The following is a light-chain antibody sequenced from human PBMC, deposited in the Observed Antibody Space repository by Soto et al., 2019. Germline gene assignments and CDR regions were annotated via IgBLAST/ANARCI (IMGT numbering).Light chain of an antibody. CDR1: QSVRSSH. CDR3: QQYSSSPLT. Sequence: EIVLTHSPGTLCLSPGERATLSCSTSQSVRSSHLAWYQQKPGQAPRLLIYGASSRATGIPDRFSGSGSGTDFTLTISRLEPEDFAVYHCQQYSSSPLTFGGGTKVDI. J-gene: IGKJ4*01. V-gene: IGKV3-20*01. CDR2: GAS.